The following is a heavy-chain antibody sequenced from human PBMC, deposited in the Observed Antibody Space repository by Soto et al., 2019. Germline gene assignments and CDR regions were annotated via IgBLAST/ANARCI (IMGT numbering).Heavy chain of an antibody. J-gene: IGHJ5*02. CDR1: GYTLNYYF. Sequence: QVHLVQSGAEVRKPGASVKVSCKASGYTLNYYFMHWVRQAPGQGLEYMGWINGGNGKTKYSQKFQGRVTITRDTSARTVYMGGSSRRSKDPALYFWAGGVLVDPTPTWIPPGGQGTLVPV. D-gene: IGHD2-15*01. V-gene: IGHV1-3*01. CDR3: AGGVLVDPTPTWIPP. CDR2: INGGNGKT.